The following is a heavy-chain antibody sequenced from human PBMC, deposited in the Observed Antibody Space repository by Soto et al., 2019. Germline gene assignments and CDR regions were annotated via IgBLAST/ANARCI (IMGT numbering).Heavy chain of an antibody. CDR1: GFTFSSYP. CDR3: AKSHSSSSGWFDP. J-gene: IGHJ5*02. D-gene: IGHD6-6*01. Sequence: GCSLRVSCAAAGFTFSSYPMSWVRQGPGKGLQWVSAISGSGGTTNYADSVKGRFTISRDNSKNTLYLQMNSLRAEDTAVYYCAKSHSSSSGWFDPWGQEPWSPPPQ. CDR2: ISGSGGTT. V-gene: IGHV3-23*01.